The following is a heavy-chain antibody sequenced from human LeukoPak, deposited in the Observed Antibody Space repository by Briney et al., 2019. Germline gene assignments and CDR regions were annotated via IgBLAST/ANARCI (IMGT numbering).Heavy chain of an antibody. CDR3: AKDRRIAAAGYAFDI. J-gene: IGHJ3*02. V-gene: IGHV3-48*01. Sequence: GGSLRLSCAASGFTFSSYSMNWVRQAPGKGLEWVSYISSSSSTIYYADSVKGRFTISRDNSKNTLYLQMNSLRAEDTAVYYCAKDRRIAAAGYAFDIWGQGTMVTVSS. D-gene: IGHD6-13*01. CDR2: ISSSSSTI. CDR1: GFTFSSYS.